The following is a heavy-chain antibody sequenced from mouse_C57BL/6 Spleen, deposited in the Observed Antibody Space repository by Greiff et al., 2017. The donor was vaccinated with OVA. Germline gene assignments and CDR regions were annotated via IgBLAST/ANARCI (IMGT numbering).Heavy chain of an antibody. CDR1: GYTFTSYW. V-gene: IGHV1-55*01. D-gene: IGHD2-2*01. CDR2: IYPGSGST. Sequence: QVQLQQPGAELVKPGASVKMSCKASGYTFTSYWITWVKQRPGQGLEWIGDIYPGSGSTNYNEKFKSKATLTVDTSSSTAYMQLSSLTSEDSAVYYCARGGYDDDLIAYWGQGTLVTVSA. J-gene: IGHJ3*01. CDR3: ARGGYDDDLIAY.